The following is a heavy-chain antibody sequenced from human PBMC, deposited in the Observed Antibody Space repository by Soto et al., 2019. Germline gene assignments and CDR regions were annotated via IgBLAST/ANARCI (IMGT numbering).Heavy chain of an antibody. V-gene: IGHV1-58*01. Sequence: QMQLVQSGPEVKKPGTSVKVSCKASGFTFTSSAVQWVRQARGQRLEWIGWIVVGSGNTNYAQKFQERVTITRDMSTSTAYMELSSLRSEDTAVYYCAADPYYDSSGRTRAFDIWGQGTMVTVSS. D-gene: IGHD3-22*01. CDR2: IVVGSGNT. CDR3: AADPYYDSSGRTRAFDI. J-gene: IGHJ3*02. CDR1: GFTFTSSA.